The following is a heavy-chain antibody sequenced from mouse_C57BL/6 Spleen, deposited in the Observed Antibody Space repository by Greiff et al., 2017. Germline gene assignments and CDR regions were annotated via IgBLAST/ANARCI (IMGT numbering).Heavy chain of an antibody. CDR1: GFNIKDYY. CDR3: TTGRLLHGEDY. D-gene: IGHD2-3*01. J-gene: IGHJ2*01. CDR2: IDPEDGDT. Sequence: VHVKQSGAELVRPGASVKLSCTASGFNIKDYYMHWVKQRPEQGLEWIGRIDPEDGDTEYAPKFQGKATMTADTSSNTAYLQLSSLTSEDTAVYYCTTGRLLHGEDYWGQGTTLTVSS. V-gene: IGHV14-1*01.